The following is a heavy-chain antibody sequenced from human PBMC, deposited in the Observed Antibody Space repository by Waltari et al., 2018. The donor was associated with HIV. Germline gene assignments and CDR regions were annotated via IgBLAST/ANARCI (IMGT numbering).Heavy chain of an antibody. CDR3: ARGRYYGMDV. CDR2: INSDGSST. Sequence: EVQLVESGGGLVQPGGSLRLSCAASGFTFRPFWMHWVRQTPGKGLVWVSGINSDGSSTTYADSVKGRFTISRDNPKNTLYLQMSSLRAEDTAVYFCARGRYYGMDVWGQGTTVTVSS. CDR1: GFTFRPFW. J-gene: IGHJ6*02. V-gene: IGHV3-74*01.